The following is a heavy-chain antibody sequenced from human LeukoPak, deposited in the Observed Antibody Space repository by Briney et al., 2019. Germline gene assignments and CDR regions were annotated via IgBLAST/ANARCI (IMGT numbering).Heavy chain of an antibody. D-gene: IGHD3-16*02. CDR3: ASSGLYDYVWGSYRPPFDY. CDR1: GFTFSSYW. V-gene: IGHV3-74*01. J-gene: IGHJ4*02. CDR2: INSDGSST. Sequence: PGGSLRLSCAASGFTFSSYWMHWVRQAPGKGLVWVSRINSDGSSTSYADSVKGRFTISRDNAKNTLYLQMNSLRAEDTAVYYCASSGLYDYVWGSYRPPFDYWGQGTLVTVSS.